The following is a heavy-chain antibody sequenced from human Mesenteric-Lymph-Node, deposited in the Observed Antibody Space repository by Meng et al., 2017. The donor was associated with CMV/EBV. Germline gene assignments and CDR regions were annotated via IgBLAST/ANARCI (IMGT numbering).Heavy chain of an antibody. Sequence: SETLSLTCTVSGGSISSSSYYWGWIRQPPGKGLEWIGSIYYSGSTYYNPSLKSRVTISVDTSKNQFSLKLSSVTAADTAVYYCANTYYYGMDVWGQGTTVIVSS. CDR3: ANTYYYGMDV. CDR2: IYYSGST. J-gene: IGHJ6*02. V-gene: IGHV4-39*01. CDR1: GGSISSSSYY.